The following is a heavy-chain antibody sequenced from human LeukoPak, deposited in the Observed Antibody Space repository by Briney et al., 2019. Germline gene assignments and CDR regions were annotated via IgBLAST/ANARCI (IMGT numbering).Heavy chain of an antibody. J-gene: IGHJ6*02. CDR1: GFTFSSYS. Sequence: PGGSLRLSCAASGFTFSSYSMNWVRQAPGKGLEWVSSISSSSSYIYYADSVKGRFTISRDNAKNSLYLQMNSLRAEDTAVYYCAREDYGDYWGYYYYGMDVWGQGTTVTVSS. CDR2: ISSSSSYI. V-gene: IGHV3-21*01. CDR3: AREDYGDYWGYYYYGMDV. D-gene: IGHD4-17*01.